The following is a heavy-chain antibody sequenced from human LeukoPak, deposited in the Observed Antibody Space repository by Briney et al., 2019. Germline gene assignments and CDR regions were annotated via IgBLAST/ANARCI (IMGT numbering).Heavy chain of an antibody. CDR3: ARRLRRNYFDY. Sequence: PGGSLRLSCAASGFTVSSNYMSWVRQAPGKGLEWVSVIYSGGNTYYADSVKGRFTITRDNAKNSLYLQMNSLRAEDTAVYYCARRLRRNYFDYWGQGTLVTVSS. J-gene: IGHJ4*02. CDR2: IYSGGNT. CDR1: GFTVSSNY. D-gene: IGHD4-17*01. V-gene: IGHV3-66*04.